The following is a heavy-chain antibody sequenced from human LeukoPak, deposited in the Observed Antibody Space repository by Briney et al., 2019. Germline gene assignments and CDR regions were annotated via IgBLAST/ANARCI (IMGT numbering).Heavy chain of an antibody. D-gene: IGHD5-18*01. CDR2: ISRSGGST. CDR3: AKSGGIQLWSPVGDY. V-gene: IGHV3-23*01. J-gene: IGHJ4*02. Sequence: PGGSLRLSCAASGFTFSSYAMSWVRQAPGKGLEWVSAISRSGGSTYYADSVKGRFTISRDNSKNTLYLQMYSLRAEDTAVYYCAKSGGIQLWSPVGDYWGQGTLVTVSP. CDR1: GFTFSSYA.